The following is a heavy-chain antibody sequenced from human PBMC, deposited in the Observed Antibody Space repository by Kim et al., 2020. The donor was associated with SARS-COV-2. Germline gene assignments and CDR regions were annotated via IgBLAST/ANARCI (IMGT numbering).Heavy chain of an antibody. Sequence: AAAVKGRFTISKDSSQNTVYLQVNSLRGEDTAVYYCAKDRAAAAGTGQFDYWGQGSLVTVSS. D-gene: IGHD6-13*01. V-gene: IGHV3-23*01. CDR3: AKDRAAAAGTGQFDY. J-gene: IGHJ4*02.